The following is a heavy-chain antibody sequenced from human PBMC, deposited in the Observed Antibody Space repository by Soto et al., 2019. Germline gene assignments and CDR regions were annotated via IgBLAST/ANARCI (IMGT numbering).Heavy chain of an antibody. V-gene: IGHV4-61*01. CDR3: ARGIEGWYQGRYYYGMDV. Sequence: QVQLQESGPGLVKPSETLSLTCTVSGGSVSSGSYYWSWIRQPPGKGLEWIGYIYDSGSTNYNPSLKSRVTISVDPSKNQFSLKLSSVTAADTAVYYCARGIEGWYQGRYYYGMDVWGQGTTVTVSS. D-gene: IGHD6-19*01. CDR2: IYDSGST. CDR1: GGSVSSGSYY. J-gene: IGHJ6*02.